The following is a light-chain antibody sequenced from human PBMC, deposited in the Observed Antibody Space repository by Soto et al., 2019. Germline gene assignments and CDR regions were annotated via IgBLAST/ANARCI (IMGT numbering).Light chain of an antibody. CDR3: CSYAGSSTWV. V-gene: IGLV2-23*01. CDR2: EGS. J-gene: IGLJ1*01. Sequence: QSALTQPASVSGSPGQSITISCTGTSSNVGSYNLVSWYQQHPGKAPKLMIYEGSKRPSGVSNRFSGSKSGNTASLTLPGLQDADEADSYCCSYAGSSTWVFGTGTKLTVL. CDR1: SSNVGSYNL.